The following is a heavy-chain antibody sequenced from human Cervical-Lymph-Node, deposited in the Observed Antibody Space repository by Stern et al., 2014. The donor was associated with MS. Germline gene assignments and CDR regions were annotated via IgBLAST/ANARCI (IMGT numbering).Heavy chain of an antibody. CDR3: ASTLHGGLYNWFDP. D-gene: IGHD2-2*01. Sequence: EVQLVESGGGLVTPGGSLRLSCAASGFTFSDYSMNWVRQAPGKGLEWVSSINNSGASMYYGDSVKGRFTISRDNAKNTLYLQMDSLSAEDTATYFCASTLHGGLYNWFDPWGQGTLVTVSS. CDR2: INNSGASM. J-gene: IGHJ5*02. V-gene: IGHV3-21*01. CDR1: GFTFSDYS.